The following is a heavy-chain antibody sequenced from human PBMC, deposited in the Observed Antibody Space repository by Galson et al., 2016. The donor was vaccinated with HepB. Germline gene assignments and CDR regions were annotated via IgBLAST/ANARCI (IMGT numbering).Heavy chain of an antibody. CDR3: AALPML. CDR1: GFTISSYW. J-gene: IGHJ4*02. D-gene: IGHD2-8*01. CDR2: INSDGSST. V-gene: IGHV3-74*01. Sequence: SLRLSCATSGFTISSYWMYWVRQAPGKGLVWVSRINSDGSSTTYADSVKGRFTISRDNAKNTLYLQMNSLRAEDTAVYYCAALPMLWGQGTLVTVSS.